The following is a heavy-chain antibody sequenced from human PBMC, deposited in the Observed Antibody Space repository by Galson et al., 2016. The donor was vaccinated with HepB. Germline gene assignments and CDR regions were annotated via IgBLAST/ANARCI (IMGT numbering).Heavy chain of an antibody. V-gene: IGHV3-30*18. CDR3: AKDEYTIGLGPPWFDP. CDR2: ISYAGTKR. CDR1: GFTFRNYG. J-gene: IGHJ5*02. Sequence: SLRLSCAAPGFTFRNYGMHWVRQAPGRGLEWVAVISYAGTKRSYGDSGRGRFTISRDNSKNTLYLEMNSPRAEDTAVYYCAKDEYTIGLGPPWFDPWGQGTLVTVSS. D-gene: IGHD3-16*01.